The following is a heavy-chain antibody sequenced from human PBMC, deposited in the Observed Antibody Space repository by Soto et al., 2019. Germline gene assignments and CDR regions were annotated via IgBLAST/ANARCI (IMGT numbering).Heavy chain of an antibody. CDR2: IYYSGST. Sequence: SETLSLTCTVSGGSISSGGYSWTWIRQHPGKDLEWIGYIYYSGSTYFNPSLKSRLNISIDTSRNQFSLKLSSVTAADTAIYYCAREEANRIERRFDSWGQGTLVTVSS. V-gene: IGHV4-31*03. CDR3: AREEANRIERRFDS. CDR1: GGSISSGGYS. J-gene: IGHJ5*01. D-gene: IGHD2-15*01.